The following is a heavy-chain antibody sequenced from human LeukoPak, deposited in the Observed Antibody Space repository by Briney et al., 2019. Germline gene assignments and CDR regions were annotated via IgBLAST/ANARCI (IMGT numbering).Heavy chain of an antibody. D-gene: IGHD3-3*02. Sequence: PSQTLSLTCTVSGDSIKNLAYLWSWIRQPAGKGPEWIGRIYTSGSTNYSPSLESRVTISIDTSKNQGSLDLNSVTAADTAVYYCARGFETISFDYWGQGALVTVSS. V-gene: IGHV4-61*02. J-gene: IGHJ4*02. CDR1: GDSIKNLAYL. CDR3: ARGFETISFDY. CDR2: IYTSGST.